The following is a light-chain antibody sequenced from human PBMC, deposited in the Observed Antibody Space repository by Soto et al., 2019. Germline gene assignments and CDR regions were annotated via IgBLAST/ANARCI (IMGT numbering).Light chain of an antibody. CDR3: LQTYILPRT. Sequence: DIQMTQSPSSLSASVGDRVTITCRASLTIGDSLSWFQQKAGKPPTLLIYGASALQSGVPARFSGSGSGTVFPFTISNMQREVFATYDGLQTYILPRTFAPGTKVEFK. CDR1: LTIGDS. V-gene: IGKV1-39*01. J-gene: IGKJ1*01. CDR2: GAS.